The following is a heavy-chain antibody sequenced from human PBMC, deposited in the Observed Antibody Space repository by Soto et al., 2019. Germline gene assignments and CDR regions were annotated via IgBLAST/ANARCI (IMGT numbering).Heavy chain of an antibody. CDR2: INSDGSST. D-gene: IGHD4-17*01. J-gene: IGHJ6*03. Sequence: GGSLRLSCAASGFTFSSYWMHWVRQAPGKGLVWVSRINSDGSSTSYADSVKGRFTISRDNAKNTLYLQMNSLRAEDTAVYYCAREGLTVTDYYYYYYMDVWGKGTTVTVSS. CDR3: AREGLTVTDYYYYYYMDV. V-gene: IGHV3-74*01. CDR1: GFTFSSYW.